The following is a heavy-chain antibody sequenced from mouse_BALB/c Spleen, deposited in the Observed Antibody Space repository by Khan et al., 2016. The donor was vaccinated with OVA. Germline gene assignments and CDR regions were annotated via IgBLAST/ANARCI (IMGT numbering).Heavy chain of an antibody. Sequence: EVELVESGGGLVQPGGSLRLSCATSGFTFTDYYMTWVRQPPGKALEWLGFIRNKANGYTTEYSASVEVRFTISRDNSQSILYLQMNTLRAEDSATYYCARPYYGSSSLDYWGQGTTLTVSS. CDR1: GFTFTDYY. CDR2: IRNKANGYTT. V-gene: IGHV7-3*02. D-gene: IGHD1-1*01. J-gene: IGHJ2*01. CDR3: ARPYYGSSSLDY.